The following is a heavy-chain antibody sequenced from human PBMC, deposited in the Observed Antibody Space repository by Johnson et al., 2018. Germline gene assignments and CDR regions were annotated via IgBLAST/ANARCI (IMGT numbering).Heavy chain of an antibody. Sequence: QVQLVQSGGGVVQPGRSLRLSCAGSGFTFSNYAMHWVRQPPGKGLEWLAVAAFNGNFYEESVQGRFTISRDHSKNTLYLKINSLRPEDTAIYYCTQDRLSGSSGWYYYGMAVWGQGTTVTVSS. V-gene: IGHV3-30*04. CDR1: GFTFSNYA. CDR2: AAFNGN. D-gene: IGHD6-19*01. J-gene: IGHJ6*02. CDR3: TQDRLSGSSGWYYYGMAV.